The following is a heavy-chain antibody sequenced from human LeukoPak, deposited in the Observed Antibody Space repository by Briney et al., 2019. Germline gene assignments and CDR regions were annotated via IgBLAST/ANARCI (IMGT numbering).Heavy chain of an antibody. D-gene: IGHD1-26*01. V-gene: IGHV4-59*01. Sequence: SSETLSLTCTVSGGSISSYYWSWIRQPPGKGLEWIGYIYYSGSTNYNPSLKSRVTISVDTSKNQFSLKLSSVTAADTAVYYCARTPGAYFDYWGQGTLVTVSS. CDR3: ARTPGAYFDY. J-gene: IGHJ4*02. CDR1: GGSISSYY. CDR2: IYYSGST.